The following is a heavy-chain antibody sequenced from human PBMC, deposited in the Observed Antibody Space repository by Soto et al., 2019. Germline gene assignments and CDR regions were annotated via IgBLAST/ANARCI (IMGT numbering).Heavy chain of an antibody. J-gene: IGHJ6*02. D-gene: IGHD5-18*01. CDR1: GFTFSSYW. CDR3: ARSAFVDTAMIALYYFYGMDV. Sequence: EVQLVESGGGLVQPGGSLRLSCAASGFTFSSYWMHWVRQAPGKGLVWVSRINSDGSSTSYADSVKGRFTISRSNATNTLYLRMISLRAEDTHVYYCARSAFVDTAMIALYYFYGMDVWGQGATVTVAS. CDR2: INSDGSST. V-gene: IGHV3-74*01.